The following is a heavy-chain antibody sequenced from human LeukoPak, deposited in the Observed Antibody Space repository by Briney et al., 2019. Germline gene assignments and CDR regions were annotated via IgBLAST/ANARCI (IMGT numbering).Heavy chain of an antibody. CDR1: GFTVSSNY. CDR3: ARGGELLRSLAFDI. Sequence: GGSLRLSCAASGFTVSSNYMSWVRQAPGKGLEWVSVIYSGGSTHYADSVKGRFTISRDNSKNTLYLQMNSLRAEDTAVYYCARGGELLRSLAFDIWGQGTMVTVSS. J-gene: IGHJ3*02. D-gene: IGHD1-26*01. V-gene: IGHV3-53*01. CDR2: IYSGGST.